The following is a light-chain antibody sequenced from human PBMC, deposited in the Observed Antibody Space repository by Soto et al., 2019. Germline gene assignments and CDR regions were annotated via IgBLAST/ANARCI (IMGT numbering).Light chain of an antibody. CDR1: PTILYSSDNKNY. J-gene: IGKJ1*01. CDR3: QQYYSYPPT. V-gene: IGKV4-1*01. Sequence: DIVLTQSPDSLAVSLCERAAINCKSSPTILYSSDNKNYLSWYQQRQGQTPKMLFYWASTRESGVPDRFSGSGSGTHFTLTITRLQAEDVEVYYCQQYYSYPPTFGQGTKVDIK. CDR2: WAS.